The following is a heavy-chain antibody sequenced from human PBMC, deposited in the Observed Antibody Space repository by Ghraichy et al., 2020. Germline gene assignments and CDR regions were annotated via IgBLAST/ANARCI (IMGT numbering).Heavy chain of an antibody. D-gene: IGHD3-3*01. Sequence: GSLRLSCAASGFTFSSYSMNWVRQAPGKGLEWVSSISSSSSYIYYADSVKGRFTISRDNAKNSLYLQMNSLRAEDTAVYYCARDAFPAAIFGVVISNWFDPWGQGTLVTVSS. CDR2: ISSSSSYI. CDR1: GFTFSSYS. CDR3: ARDAFPAAIFGVVISNWFDP. V-gene: IGHV3-21*01. J-gene: IGHJ5*02.